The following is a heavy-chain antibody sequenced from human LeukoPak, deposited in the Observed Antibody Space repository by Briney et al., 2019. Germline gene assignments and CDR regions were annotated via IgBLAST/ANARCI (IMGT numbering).Heavy chain of an antibody. CDR1: EFTFSSYA. CDR2: ISGSGGST. J-gene: IGHJ4*02. Sequence: PGGSLRLSCAASEFTFSSYAMSWVRQAPGKGLEWVSAISGSGGSTYYADSVKGRFTISRDNSKNTLYLQMNSLRAEDTAVYYCARQKYLRGPEVEYFDYWGQGTLVTVSS. V-gene: IGHV3-23*01. CDR3: ARQKYLRGPEVEYFDY. D-gene: IGHD5/OR15-5a*01.